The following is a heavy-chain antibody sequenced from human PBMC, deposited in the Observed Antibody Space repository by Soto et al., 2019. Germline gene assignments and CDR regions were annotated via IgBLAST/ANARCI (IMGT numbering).Heavy chain of an antibody. V-gene: IGHV3-30*18. CDR2: ISYDGSNK. CDR1: GFTFSRYG. D-gene: IGHD4-17*01. Sequence: QVQLVESGGGVVQPGRSLRLSCAASGFTFSRYGMHWVRQAPGKGLEWVAVISYDGSNKYYADSVKGRFTISRDNSKNTLYLQMNSLRAEDTAVYYCAKEGDYGDYYFDYWGQGTLVTVSS. J-gene: IGHJ4*02. CDR3: AKEGDYGDYYFDY.